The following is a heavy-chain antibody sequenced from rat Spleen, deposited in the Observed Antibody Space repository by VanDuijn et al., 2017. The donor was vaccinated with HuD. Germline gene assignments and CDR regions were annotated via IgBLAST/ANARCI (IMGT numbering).Heavy chain of an antibody. Sequence: EVQLVESGGGLVQPGRSLKLSCVASGFTFNEYWMTWIRQLPGKGLEWVASITNTGGTTYYVDSVKGRFTISRVNARSALYLQMNCLWSEDTATYYCTRGCNYDLDYWGRGVMVTVSS. CDR1: GFTFNEYW. CDR3: TRGCNYDLDY. D-gene: IGHD1-5*01. V-gene: IGHV5-31*01. J-gene: IGHJ2*01. CDR2: ITNTGGTT.